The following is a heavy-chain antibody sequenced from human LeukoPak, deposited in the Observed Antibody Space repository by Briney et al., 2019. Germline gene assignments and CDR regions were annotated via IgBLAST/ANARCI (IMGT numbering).Heavy chain of an antibody. Sequence: GGSLRLSCAASGFTVSSNYMSWVRQAPGKGLEWVSVIYSGGSTYYADSVKGRFTIFRDNSKNTLYLQMNSLRAEDTAVYYCARVDDYGGNLYYWGQGTLVTVSS. CDR3: ARVDDYGGNLYY. D-gene: IGHD4-23*01. CDR1: GFTVSSNY. CDR2: IYSGGST. J-gene: IGHJ4*02. V-gene: IGHV3-53*01.